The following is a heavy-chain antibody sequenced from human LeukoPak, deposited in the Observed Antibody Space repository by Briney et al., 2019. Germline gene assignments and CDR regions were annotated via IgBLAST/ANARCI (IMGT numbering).Heavy chain of an antibody. CDR3: TDAVAG. CDR1: GFSVGNNY. J-gene: IGHJ4*02. V-gene: IGHV3-53*05. CDR2: IYTDGST. D-gene: IGHD4-23*01. Sequence: PGGSLRLSCAASGFSVGNNYVTWVRQPPGKGLEWVSVIYTDGSTYYADSVKGRFTISRDSSKNTLYLQMNSLRAEDTAVYYCTDAVAGWGQGTLVTVS.